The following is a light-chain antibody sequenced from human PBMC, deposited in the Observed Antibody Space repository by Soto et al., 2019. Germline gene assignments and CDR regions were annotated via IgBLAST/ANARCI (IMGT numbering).Light chain of an antibody. Sequence: EIVLTQSPATLSLSPGERATLSCRASQSVSSYLAWYPQKPGQAPRLLIYDASNRATGIPARFSGNGAGTDFTLTISSLEPDDFAVYYCQQRSNWPPGYTFGQGTKLEIK. CDR1: QSVSSY. CDR2: DAS. V-gene: IGKV3-11*01. J-gene: IGKJ2*01. CDR3: QQRSNWPPGYT.